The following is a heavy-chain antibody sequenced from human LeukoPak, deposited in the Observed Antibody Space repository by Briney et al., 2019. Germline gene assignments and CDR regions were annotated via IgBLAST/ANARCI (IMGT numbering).Heavy chain of an antibody. J-gene: IGHJ4*02. D-gene: IGHD5-12*01. Sequence: GGSLRLSCAASGFTFSSYWMSWVRQAPGKGLEWVVNIKQDGSEKHYVDSGKGRFTISRDNAKNSLYLQMTSLRADDTAVYYCAKNEGGGYSGYDHRYFDYWGQGTLVTVSS. CDR2: IKQDGSEK. V-gene: IGHV3-7*03. CDR3: AKNEGGGYSGYDHRYFDY. CDR1: GFTFSSYW.